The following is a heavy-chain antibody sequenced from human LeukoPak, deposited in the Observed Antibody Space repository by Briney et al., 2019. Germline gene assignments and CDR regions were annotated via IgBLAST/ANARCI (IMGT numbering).Heavy chain of an antibody. CDR3: ARGGYCSGGTCYSYNAFDI. CDR1: GFTFRSYE. V-gene: IGHV3-48*03. J-gene: IGHJ3*02. CDR2: ISSSGTI. Sequence: PGGSLRLSCAAPGFTFRSYEMNWVRQAPGKGLEWVSYISSSGTIYYADSVKGRFTISRDNAKNSLYLHMNSLRAEDTAAYYCARGGYCSGGTCYSYNAFDIWGQGTMVTVSS. D-gene: IGHD2-15*01.